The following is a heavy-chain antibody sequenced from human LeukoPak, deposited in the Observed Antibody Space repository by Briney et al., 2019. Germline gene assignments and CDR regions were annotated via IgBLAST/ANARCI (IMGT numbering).Heavy chain of an antibody. D-gene: IGHD4-17*01. CDR3: AKVAWGDYGEYYFDY. V-gene: IGHV3-23*01. CDR1: GFTFSNYG. CDR2: ISGSGDNT. J-gene: IGHJ4*02. Sequence: AGGSLRLSCGASGFTFSNYGMLWVRQAPGKGLEWISSISGSGDNTYYADSVKGRFTISRDNSKNTLYLQMNSLRAEDTAVYYCAKVAWGDYGEYYFDYWGQGTLVTVSS.